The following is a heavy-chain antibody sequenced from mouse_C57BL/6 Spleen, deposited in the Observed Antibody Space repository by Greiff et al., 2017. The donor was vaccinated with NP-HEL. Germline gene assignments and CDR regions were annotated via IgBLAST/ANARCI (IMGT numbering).Heavy chain of an antibody. J-gene: IGHJ4*01. CDR2: INPSNGGT. CDR1: GYTFTSYW. CDR3: AREGHYYGSSYGYAMDY. Sequence: VQLQQPGTELVKPGASVKLSCKASGYTFTSYWMHWVKQRPGQGLEWIGNINPSNGGTNYNEKFKSKATLTVDKSSSTAYMQLSSLTSEDSAVYDCAREGHYYGSSYGYAMDYWGQGTSVTVSS. D-gene: IGHD1-1*01. V-gene: IGHV1-53*01.